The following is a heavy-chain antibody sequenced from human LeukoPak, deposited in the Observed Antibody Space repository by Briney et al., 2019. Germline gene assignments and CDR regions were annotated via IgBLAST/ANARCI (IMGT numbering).Heavy chain of an antibody. CDR3: ARGHSSGWSRYYYYMDV. CDR1: GYTFTGYY. D-gene: IGHD6-19*01. J-gene: IGHJ6*03. V-gene: IGHV1-2*02. CDR2: INPNSGGT. Sequence: ASVKVSCKASGYTFTGYYMHWVRQAPGQGLEWMGWINPNSGGTNYAQKFQGRVTMTRDTSISKAYMELSRLRSDDTAVYYCARGHSSGWSRYYYYMDVWGKGTTVTVSS.